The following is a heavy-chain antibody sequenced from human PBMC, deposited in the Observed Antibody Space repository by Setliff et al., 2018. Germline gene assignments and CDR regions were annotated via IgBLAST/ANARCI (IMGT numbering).Heavy chain of an antibody. D-gene: IGHD3-22*01. V-gene: IGHV4-31*11. J-gene: IGHJ4*02. CDR1: GGSISSPNW. CDR3: ARDRKYYDSSGSFDY. CDR2: IYYSGST. Sequence: SETLSLTCAVSGGSISSPNWWSWIRQHPGKGLEWIGYIYYSGSTYYNPSLKSRVTISVDTSKNQFSLKLSSVTAADTAVYYCARDRKYYDSSGSFDYWGQGTLVTVSS.